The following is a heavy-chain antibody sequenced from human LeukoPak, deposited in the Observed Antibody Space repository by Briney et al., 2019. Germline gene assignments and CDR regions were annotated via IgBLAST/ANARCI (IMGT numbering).Heavy chain of an antibody. CDR1: GFTFSSYG. Sequence: PGGSLRLSCAASGFTFSSYGMHWVRQAPGKGLEWVAVISYDGSNKYYADSVKGRFTISRDNSKNTLYLQMNSLRAEDTAVYYCAKSPSNYYSDYWGQGTLVTVSS. V-gene: IGHV3-30*18. CDR3: AKSPSNYYSDY. J-gene: IGHJ4*02. CDR2: ISYDGSNK.